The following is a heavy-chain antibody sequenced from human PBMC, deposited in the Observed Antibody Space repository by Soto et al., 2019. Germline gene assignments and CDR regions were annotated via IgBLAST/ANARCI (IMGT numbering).Heavy chain of an antibody. D-gene: IGHD3-9*01. CDR1: GYTFSSYY. V-gene: IGHV1-46*01. Sequence: QVQLVQSGAEVKKPGASVKVSCKASGYTFSSYYIHWVRQAPGQGLEWIGIINPNGGSTNYAQNFQGRLTVTRDTSTDTVYMDLSALTSDDKDMYSCARGLGLGDCWGQGTLVTVSS. J-gene: IGHJ4*02. CDR2: INPNGGST. CDR3: ARGLGLGDC.